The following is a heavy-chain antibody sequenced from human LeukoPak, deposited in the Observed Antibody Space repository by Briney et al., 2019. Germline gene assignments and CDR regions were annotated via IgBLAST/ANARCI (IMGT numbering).Heavy chain of an antibody. Sequence: GGSLRLSCAASGFTFNNHAMSWVRQAPGKGLEWVSGINGNGASIYYSDSVKGRFTISRDNSKDTLYLQMSSLRAEDTAIYYCAKDQGYSYYYLDYWGQGTLVTVSS. V-gene: IGHV3-23*01. CDR2: INGNGASI. J-gene: IGHJ4*02. CDR3: AKDQGYSYYYLDY. CDR1: GFTFNNHA. D-gene: IGHD5-18*01.